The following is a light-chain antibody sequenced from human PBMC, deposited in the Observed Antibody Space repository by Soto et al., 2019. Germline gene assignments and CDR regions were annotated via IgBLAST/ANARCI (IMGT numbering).Light chain of an antibody. V-gene: IGLV1-51*01. CDR1: SSNIGNNY. Sequence: QSVLTQPPSVSAAPGQKVTISCSGSSSNIGNNYVSWYQQLPGTAPKLLIYDNNKRPSGIPDRFSGSKSGTSATLGITGLQSGDEAEYYCGTCVISLWPVVFGGGTQLTVL. J-gene: IGLJ2*01. CDR2: DNN. CDR3: GTCVISLWPVV.